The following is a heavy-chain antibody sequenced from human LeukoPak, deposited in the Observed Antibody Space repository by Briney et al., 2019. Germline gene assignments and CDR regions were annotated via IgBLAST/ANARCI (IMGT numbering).Heavy chain of an antibody. CDR2: IRFDGGHK. CDR1: GFNFRNYA. V-gene: IGHV3-30*02. CDR3: TRSAYCTGGTCYSKTFDY. Sequence: GGSLRLSCAASGFNFRNYAMHWGRQAPGKEPEWVALIRFDGGHKYYADSVKGRFTISRDNSRDTLSLQMSSLRAEDTAVYYCTRSAYCTGGTCYSKTFDYWGQGTLVTVSS. J-gene: IGHJ4*02. D-gene: IGHD2-15*01.